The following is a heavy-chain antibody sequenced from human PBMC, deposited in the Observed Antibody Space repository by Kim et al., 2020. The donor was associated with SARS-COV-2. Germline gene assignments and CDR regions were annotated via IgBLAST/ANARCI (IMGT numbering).Heavy chain of an antibody. CDR2: IWYDGSNK. CDR1: GFTFSSYG. CDR3: ARDRNRDFYSSSSPNWFDP. J-gene: IGHJ5*02. D-gene: IGHD6-6*01. V-gene: IGHV3-33*01. Sequence: GGSLRLSCAASGFTFSSYGMHWVRQAPGKGLEWVAVIWYDGSNKYYADSVKGRFTISRDNSKNTLYLQMNSLRAEDTAVYYCARDRNRDFYSSSSPNWFDPWGQGTLVTVSS.